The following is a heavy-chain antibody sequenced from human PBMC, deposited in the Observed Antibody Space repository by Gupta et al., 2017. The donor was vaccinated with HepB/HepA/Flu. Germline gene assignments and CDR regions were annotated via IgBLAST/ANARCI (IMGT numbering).Heavy chain of an antibody. CDR3: AKETIGYCSGGSCYGMDV. CDR2: ISYDGSNK. Sequence: QVQLVESGGGVVQPGRSLRLSCAASGFTFSSYGMHWVRQAPGKGLEWVAVISYDGSNKYYADSVKGRFTISRDNSKNTLYLQMNSLRAEDTAVYYCAKETIGYCSGGSCYGMDVWGQGTTVTVSS. D-gene: IGHD2-15*01. CDR1: GFTFSSYG. J-gene: IGHJ6*02. V-gene: IGHV3-30*18.